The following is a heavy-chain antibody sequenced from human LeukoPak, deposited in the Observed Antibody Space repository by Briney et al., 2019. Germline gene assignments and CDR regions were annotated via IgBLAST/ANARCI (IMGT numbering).Heavy chain of an antibody. J-gene: IGHJ4*02. CDR2: INPNSGGT. V-gene: IGHV1-2*06. CDR1: GYTFTGYY. Sequence: ASVKVSCKASGYTFTGYYMHWVRQAPGQGLEWMGRINPNSGGTNYAQKFQGRVTMTRDTSISTVYMELSRLRSDDTAVYYCATSDYSSSSEYYFDYWGQGTLVTVSS. D-gene: IGHD6-6*01. CDR3: ATSDYSSSSEYYFDY.